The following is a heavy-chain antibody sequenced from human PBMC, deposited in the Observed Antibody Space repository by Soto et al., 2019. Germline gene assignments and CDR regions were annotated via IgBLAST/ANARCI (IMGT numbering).Heavy chain of an antibody. V-gene: IGHV4-31*03. CDR3: ARDKAAATHWNYYYYYGMDV. CDR2: IYYSGST. CDR1: GGSISSGGYY. J-gene: IGHJ6*02. Sequence: SETLSLTCTVSGGSISSGGYYWSWIRQHPGKGLEWIGYIYYSGSTYYNPSLKSRVTISVDTSKNQFSLKLSSVTAADTAVYYCARDKAAATHWNYYYYYGMDVWGQGTTVTVSS. D-gene: IGHD6-13*01.